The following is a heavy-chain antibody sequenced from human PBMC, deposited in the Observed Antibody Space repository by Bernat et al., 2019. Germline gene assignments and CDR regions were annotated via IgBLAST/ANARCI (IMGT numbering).Heavy chain of an antibody. J-gene: IGHJ4*02. Sequence: QVQLQESGPGLVKPSETLSLTCTVSGGSIGSYYWPWIRQPPGKRLEWIGYIYYTGSTNYNPSLKSRVTISVDTSKRQVSLKMSSVTAADAAVYYCARAPGITAAAHPRFDYWGQGTLVTVSS. D-gene: IGHD6-25*01. CDR3: ARAPGITAAAHPRFDY. V-gene: IGHV4-59*01. CDR1: GGSIGSYY. CDR2: IYYTGST.